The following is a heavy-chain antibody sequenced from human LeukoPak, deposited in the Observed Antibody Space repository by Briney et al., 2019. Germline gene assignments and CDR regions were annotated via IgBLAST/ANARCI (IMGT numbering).Heavy chain of an antibody. CDR3: TRDVIGIAAAGRVYMDV. Sequence: GGSLRLSCGASGFIFSDYYMSWIRQAPGKGLEWVGFIRSKAYGGTTEYAASVKGRFTISRGDSKSIAYLQMNSLKTEDTAVYYCTRDVIGIAAAGRVYMDVWGKGTTVTVSS. CDR2: IRSKAYGGTT. D-gene: IGHD6-13*01. J-gene: IGHJ6*03. CDR1: GFIFSDYY. V-gene: IGHV3-49*03.